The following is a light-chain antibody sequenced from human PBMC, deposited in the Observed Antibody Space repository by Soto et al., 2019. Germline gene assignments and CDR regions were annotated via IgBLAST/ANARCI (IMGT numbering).Light chain of an antibody. V-gene: IGLV1-44*01. CDR3: AAWDDSLNGVV. Sequence: QSVLTQPPSASGTPGQRVTISCSGSRSNIGSNTAHWYQQFPGTAPKLLIYSNDQRPSGVPDRFSGSKSGTSASLAISGLQSEDVADYYCAAWDDSLNGVVFGGGTKLTVL. CDR1: RSNIGSNT. J-gene: IGLJ2*01. CDR2: SND.